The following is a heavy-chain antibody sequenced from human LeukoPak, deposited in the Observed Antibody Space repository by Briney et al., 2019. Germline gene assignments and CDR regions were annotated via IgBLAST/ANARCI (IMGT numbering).Heavy chain of an antibody. Sequence: SETLSLTCSVFDGSISNYYWSWIRQPPGKGLELIGYAYYSGSTTYNPSLESRVSISVDTSKNQFSLKLTAVTAADTAVYYCARNSAVATSRSWFDPWGQGTLVTVSS. D-gene: IGHD6-19*01. CDR2: AYYSGST. CDR1: DGSISNYY. J-gene: IGHJ5*02. CDR3: ARNSAVATSRSWFDP. V-gene: IGHV4-59*08.